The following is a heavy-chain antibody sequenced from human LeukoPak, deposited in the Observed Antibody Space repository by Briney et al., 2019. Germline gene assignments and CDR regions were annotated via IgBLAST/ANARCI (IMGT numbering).Heavy chain of an antibody. V-gene: IGHV4-39*01. CDR2: IYYSGST. CDR3: ARQRTIAATGMSLYFDS. CDR1: GGSISSSGCY. J-gene: IGHJ4*02. Sequence: SETLSLTCTVSGGSISSSGCYCGWIRQPPGKGLEWIGNIYYSGSTNYNPSLRSRVIISVDTSKNQFSLKLTSVTAADTAVYFCARQRTIAATGMSLYFDSWGPGTLVTVSS. D-gene: IGHD6-13*01.